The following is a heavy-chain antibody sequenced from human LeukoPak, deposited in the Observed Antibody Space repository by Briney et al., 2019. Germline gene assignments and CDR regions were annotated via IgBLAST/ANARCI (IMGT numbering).Heavy chain of an antibody. V-gene: IGHV4-30-4*02. CDR3: ARDGVRYPENHNWFDP. D-gene: IGHD3-9*01. J-gene: IGHJ5*02. CDR2: IYYSGTT. CDR1: GGSISSGDFH. Sequence: PSETLSLTCTVSGGSISSGDFHWGWIRQSPGKGLEWVGYIYYSGTTFYNPSLESRVTISVDTSKNQFSLKLSSVTAADTAVYYCARDGVRYPENHNWFDPWGQGTLVTVSS.